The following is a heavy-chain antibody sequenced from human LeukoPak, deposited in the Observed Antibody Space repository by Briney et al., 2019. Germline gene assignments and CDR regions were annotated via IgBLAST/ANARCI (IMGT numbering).Heavy chain of an antibody. D-gene: IGHD3-10*01. J-gene: IGHJ6*03. V-gene: IGHV3-53*01. CDR3: ASGSGSYRTPYYYLDV. CDR2: IYSGGST. CDR1: GFTVSSNY. Sequence: GGSLRLSCAASGFTVSSNYMSWVRQAPGKGLEWVSVIYSGGSTYYADSVKGRFTISRDNSKNTLYLQMNSLRAEDTAVYYCASGSGSYRTPYYYLDVWGTGTTVTVSS.